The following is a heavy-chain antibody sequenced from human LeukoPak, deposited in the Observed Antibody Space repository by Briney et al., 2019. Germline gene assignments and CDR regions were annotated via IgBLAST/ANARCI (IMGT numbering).Heavy chain of an antibody. Sequence: GGSLRLSCAASGFTFSSYGMNWVRQAPGKGLEWVSSITSSSSYIYYADSVKGRFTISRDNAKNSLYLQMNSLRAEDTAVYYCARDLFVVVVAATSYYYGMDVWGKGTTVTVSS. CDR1: GFTFSSYG. J-gene: IGHJ6*04. CDR2: ITSSSSYI. D-gene: IGHD2-15*01. V-gene: IGHV3-21*01. CDR3: ARDLFVVVVAATSYYYGMDV.